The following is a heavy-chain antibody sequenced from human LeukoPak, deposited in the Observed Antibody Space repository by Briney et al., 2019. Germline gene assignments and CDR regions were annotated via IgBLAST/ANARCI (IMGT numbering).Heavy chain of an antibody. Sequence: SETLSLTCAVYGGSFSGYYWSWIRHPPGKGLEWMGEINHSGSTNYNPSPKSRVTISVDTSKNQFSLKLSSVAAADTAVYYCARHGRVGAYFDYWGQGTLDSVSS. CDR3: ARHGRVGAYFDY. CDR1: GGSFSGYY. J-gene: IGHJ4*02. CDR2: INHSGST. D-gene: IGHD1-26*01. V-gene: IGHV4-34*01.